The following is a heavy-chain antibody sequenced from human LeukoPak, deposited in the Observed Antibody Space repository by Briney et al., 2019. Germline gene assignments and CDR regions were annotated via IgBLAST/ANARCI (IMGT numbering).Heavy chain of an antibody. CDR2: INAYNGNT. Sequence: ASVKVSCKASGYTFTSYGISWVRQAPGQGLEWMGWINAYNGNTNYAQKFQGGVTMTTDTSTSTAYMELRSLRSDDTAVYYCARDLAARPSLGIDYWGQGTLVTVSS. CDR3: ARDLAARPSLGIDY. J-gene: IGHJ4*02. CDR1: GYTFTSYG. D-gene: IGHD6-6*01. V-gene: IGHV1-18*01.